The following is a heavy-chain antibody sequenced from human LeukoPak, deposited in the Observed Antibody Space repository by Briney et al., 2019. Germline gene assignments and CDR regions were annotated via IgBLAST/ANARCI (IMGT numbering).Heavy chain of an antibody. CDR3: ARDSSSWYDYGMDV. CDR2: ISSSSSYI. V-gene: IGHV3-21*01. J-gene: IGHJ6*04. Sequence: GGSLRLSCAASGFTFSSYSMNWVRQAPGKGLEWVSPISSSSSYIYYADSVKGRFTISRDNAKNSLYLQMNSLRAEDTAVYYCARDSSSWYDYGMDVWGKGTTVTVSS. CDR1: GFTFSSYS. D-gene: IGHD6-13*01.